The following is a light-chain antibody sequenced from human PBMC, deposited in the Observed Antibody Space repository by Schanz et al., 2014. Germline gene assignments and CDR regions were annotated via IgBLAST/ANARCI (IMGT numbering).Light chain of an antibody. Sequence: IQLTQSPSSLSASVGDRVTITCRASQTISSYLNWYQQKPGKAPKLLIYAASSLQSGVPSRFSGSGSGTDFTLSISSLQLEDFATYYCQQSNRVPFTFGPGTKVNIK. J-gene: IGKJ3*01. CDR1: QTISSY. V-gene: IGKV1-39*01. CDR2: AAS. CDR3: QQSNRVPFT.